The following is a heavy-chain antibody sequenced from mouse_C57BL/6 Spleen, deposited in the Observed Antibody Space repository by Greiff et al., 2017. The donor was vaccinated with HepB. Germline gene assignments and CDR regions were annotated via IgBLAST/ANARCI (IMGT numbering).Heavy chain of an antibody. V-gene: IGHV1-82*01. J-gene: IGHJ3*01. CDR2: IYPGDGDT. CDR3: ARGPEGFAY. CDR1: GYAFSSSW. Sequence: VKLMESGPELVKPGASVKISCKASGYAFSSSWMNWVKQRPGKGLEWIGRIYPGDGDTNYNGKFKGKATLTADKSSSTAYMQLSSLTSEDSAVYFCARGPEGFAYWGQGTLVTVSA.